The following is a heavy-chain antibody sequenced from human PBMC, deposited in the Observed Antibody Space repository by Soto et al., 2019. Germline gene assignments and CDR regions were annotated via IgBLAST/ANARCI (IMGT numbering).Heavy chain of an antibody. Sequence: EVQLVESGGGLVQPGGSLKLSCAASGFSFRGSAMHWVRQASGKGLEWVGRIRSKRYNYATTYAASLNGRFTISRDDSKNTTYLQMNNLRTEDTAVYYCTSLSEGYSNYWGQGTLVTVSS. D-gene: IGHD2-15*01. CDR3: TSLSEGYSNY. J-gene: IGHJ4*02. V-gene: IGHV3-73*02. CDR2: IRSKRYNYAT. CDR1: GFSFRGSA.